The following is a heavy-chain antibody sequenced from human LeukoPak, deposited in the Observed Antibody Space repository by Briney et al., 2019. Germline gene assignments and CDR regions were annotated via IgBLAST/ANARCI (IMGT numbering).Heavy chain of an antibody. CDR3: ARGRVRGAFDI. J-gene: IGHJ3*02. D-gene: IGHD3-10*01. CDR1: GSTFSSYS. Sequence: GGSLRLSCAASGSTFSSYSMNWVRQAPGKGLEWVSSISSSSSYIYYADSVKGRFTISRDNAKNSLYLQMNSLRAEDTAVYYCARGRVRGAFDIWGQGTMVTVSS. V-gene: IGHV3-21*01. CDR2: ISSSSSYI.